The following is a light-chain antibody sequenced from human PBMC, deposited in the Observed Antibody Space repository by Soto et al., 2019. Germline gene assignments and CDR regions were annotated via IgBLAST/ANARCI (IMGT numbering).Light chain of an antibody. Sequence: ESVLTQSPGTLSLSPGERATLSCRASQRVSSSSLAWYQLKRGQAPRLLIYGASNRATGIPDRFTGSGSGTDFTLTISRLEPEDFAVYYCQHYGSSQYTFGQGTKLEIK. CDR1: QRVSSSS. CDR3: QHYGSSQYT. J-gene: IGKJ2*01. V-gene: IGKV3-20*01. CDR2: GAS.